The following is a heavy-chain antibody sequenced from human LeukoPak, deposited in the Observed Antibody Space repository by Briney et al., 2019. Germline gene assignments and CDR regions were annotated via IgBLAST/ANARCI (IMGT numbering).Heavy chain of an antibody. CDR3: ARYDYGSGYPGSWLDP. Sequence: SEALSLTCTVSGGSISGYYWSWIRQPPGKGLEWIGYIYYSGSTNYNPSLKSRVTISVDMSKNQFSLKLTSVTAADTAVHYCARYDYGSGYPGSWLDPWGQGTLVTVSS. J-gene: IGHJ5*02. V-gene: IGHV4-59*08. D-gene: IGHD3-10*01. CDR2: IYYSGST. CDR1: GGSISGYY.